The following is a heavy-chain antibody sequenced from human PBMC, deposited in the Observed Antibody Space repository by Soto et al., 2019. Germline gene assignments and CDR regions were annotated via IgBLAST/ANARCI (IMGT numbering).Heavy chain of an antibody. CDR3: ARSGAAAELRYYYYGMDV. V-gene: IGHV1-69*13. CDR1: GGTFSSYA. Sequence: ASVKVSCKASGGTFSSYAISWVRQAPGQGLEWMGGIIPIFGTANYAQKFQGRVTITADESTSTAYMELSSLRSEDTAVYYCARSGAAAELRYYYYGMDVWGQGTTVTVSS. D-gene: IGHD6-13*01. J-gene: IGHJ6*02. CDR2: IIPIFGTA.